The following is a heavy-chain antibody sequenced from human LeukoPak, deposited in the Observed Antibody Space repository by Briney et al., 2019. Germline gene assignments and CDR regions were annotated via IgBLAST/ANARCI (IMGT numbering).Heavy chain of an antibody. CDR1: GGTYSSYA. CDR2: ISPILGLT. Sequence: SGKVSCKASGGTYSSYALSWVRQAPGQGLEWMEKISPILGLTKYQQNSQCRVTITADKSTSTTYMELNRLRFEETALYYCAKAGRIGYDYYAYWGQGTLVTVSS. CDR3: AKAGRIGYDYYAY. D-gene: IGHD6-25*01. J-gene: IGHJ4*02. V-gene: IGHV1-69*04.